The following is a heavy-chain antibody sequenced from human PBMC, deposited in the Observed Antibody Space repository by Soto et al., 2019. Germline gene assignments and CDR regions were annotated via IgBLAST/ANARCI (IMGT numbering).Heavy chain of an antibody. D-gene: IGHD2-2*03. J-gene: IGHJ4*02. CDR2: IWYDGSNK. Sequence: QVQLVESGGGVVQPGRSLRLSCAASGFTFSSYGMHWVRQAPGKGLEWVAVIWYDGSNKYYADSVKGRFTISRDNXXXXXXLXXXXXXXXXXXXXXXXXDGYCXXXXXXSVPVFDYWGQGTLVTVSS. V-gene: IGHV3-33*01. CDR1: GFTFSSYG. CDR3: XXDGYCXXXXXXSVPVFDY.